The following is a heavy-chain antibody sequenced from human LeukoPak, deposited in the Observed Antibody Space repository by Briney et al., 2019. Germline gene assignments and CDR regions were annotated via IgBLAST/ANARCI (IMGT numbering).Heavy chain of an antibody. Sequence: PSETLSLTCTVSGGSISSYYLTWIRQPAGKGLEWIGRIYTSGSTNYNPSLNSRVTMSVDTSKNQFSLKLTSVTAADTAVYYCARQNRAAFDIWGQGTMVTVSS. D-gene: IGHD1-14*01. CDR2: IYTSGST. J-gene: IGHJ3*02. CDR1: GGSISSYY. V-gene: IGHV4-4*07. CDR3: ARQNRAAFDI.